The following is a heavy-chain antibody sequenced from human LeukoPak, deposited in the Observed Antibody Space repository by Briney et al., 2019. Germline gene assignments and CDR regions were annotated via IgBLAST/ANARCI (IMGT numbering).Heavy chain of an antibody. D-gene: IGHD2-2*01. CDR3: ARTGYCSSSSCYEDYGMDV. CDR2: IYFTGRI. Sequence: SETLSLTCAVYGGSFSGYHWSWIRQRPGKGLEWIGFIYFTGRILYNPSLKSRVTISQDTSQNQFFLKMTSMTAADTAVYFCARTGYCSSSSCYEDYGMDVWGQGTTVTVS. V-gene: IGHV4-34*09. J-gene: IGHJ6*02. CDR1: GGSFSGYH.